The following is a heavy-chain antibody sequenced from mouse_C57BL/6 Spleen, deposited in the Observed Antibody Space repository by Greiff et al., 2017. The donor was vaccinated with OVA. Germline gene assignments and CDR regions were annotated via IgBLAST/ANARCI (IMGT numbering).Heavy chain of an antibody. CDR1: GFNIKDYY. V-gene: IGHV14-1*01. Sequence: EVKLMESGAELVRPGASVKLSCTASGFNIKDYYMHWVKQRPEQGLGWIGRIDPEDGDTEYAPKFQGKATMTADTSSNTAYLQLSSLTSEDTAVYYCTFITTVVATGFDAMDYWGQGTSVTVSS. D-gene: IGHD1-1*01. CDR2: IDPEDGDT. J-gene: IGHJ4*01. CDR3: TFITTVVATGFDAMDY.